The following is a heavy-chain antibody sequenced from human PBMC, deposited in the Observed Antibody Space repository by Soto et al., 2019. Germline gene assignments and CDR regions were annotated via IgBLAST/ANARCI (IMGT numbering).Heavy chain of an antibody. D-gene: IGHD1-7*01. CDR1: GGSVSSGSYY. V-gene: IGHV4-61*01. Sequence: QVQLQESGPGLVKPSETLSLTCTVSGGSVSSGSYYWSWIRQPPGKGLEWIGYIYYSGSTNYNPYLPSRGTISVDTSKNPLALKLSSVTAADTAVYYCARGYELVSWFDPWGQGTLVTVSS. J-gene: IGHJ5*02. CDR3: ARGYELVSWFDP. CDR2: IYYSGST.